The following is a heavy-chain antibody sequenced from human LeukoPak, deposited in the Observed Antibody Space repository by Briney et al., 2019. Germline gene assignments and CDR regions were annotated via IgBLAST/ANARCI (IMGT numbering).Heavy chain of an antibody. CDR1: RFTFSSYA. CDR3: AERRTAAGTSYYYYYGMDV. CDR2: ISGSGGST. D-gene: IGHD6-13*01. V-gene: IGHV3-23*01. Sequence: GGSLRLSCAASRFTFSSYAMSWVRQAPGKGLEWVSAISGSGGSTYYADSVKGRFTISRDNSKNTLYLQMNSLRAEDTAVYYCAERRTAAGTSYYYYYGMDVWGQGTTVTVSS. J-gene: IGHJ6*02.